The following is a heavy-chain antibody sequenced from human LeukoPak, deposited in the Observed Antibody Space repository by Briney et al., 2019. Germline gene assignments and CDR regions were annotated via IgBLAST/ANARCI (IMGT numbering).Heavy chain of an antibody. CDR2: ISYDGSNK. J-gene: IGHJ4*02. D-gene: IGHD6-13*01. V-gene: IGHV3-30*04. CDR3: ARGISSSWYGPDY. Sequence: GGSLRLSCAASGFTFSNYAMHWVRQAPGKGLEWVAIISYDGSNKYYADSVKGRFTISRDNSKNTLYLQMNSLRAEDTAVYYCARGISSSWYGPDYWGQGTLVTVSS. CDR1: GFTFSNYA.